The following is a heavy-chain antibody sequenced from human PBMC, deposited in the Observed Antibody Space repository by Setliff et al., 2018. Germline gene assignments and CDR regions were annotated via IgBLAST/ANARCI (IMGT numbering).Heavy chain of an antibody. CDR2: FEPEDGET. Sequence: ASVKVSCKASGYTFTGYYMHWVRQAPGQGLEWMGGFEPEDGETIYAQKFQGRVTMTEDTSTDTAYMELSSLRSEDTAVYYCARDASYNFWSGYRGAFDYWGQGTLVTVSS. D-gene: IGHD3-3*01. CDR3: ARDASYNFWSGYRGAFDY. V-gene: IGHV1-24*01. J-gene: IGHJ4*02. CDR1: GYTFTGYY.